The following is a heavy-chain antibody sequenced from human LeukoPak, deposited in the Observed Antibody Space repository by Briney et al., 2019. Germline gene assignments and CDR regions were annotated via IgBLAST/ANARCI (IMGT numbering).Heavy chain of an antibody. CDR1: GGSISSYY. CDR3: ARHVAEWFGELFPDYYYGMDV. D-gene: IGHD3-10*01. J-gene: IGHJ6*02. CDR2: IYYSGST. V-gene: IGHV4-59*08. Sequence: SETLSLTCTVSGGSISSYYWSWIRQPPGKGLEWIGYIYYSGSTNYNPSHKSRVTISVDTSKNQFSLKLSFVTAADTAVYYCARHVAEWFGELFPDYYYGMDVWGQGTTVTVSS.